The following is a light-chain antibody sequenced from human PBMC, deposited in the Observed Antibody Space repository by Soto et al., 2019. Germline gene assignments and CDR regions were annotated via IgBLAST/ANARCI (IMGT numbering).Light chain of an antibody. CDR3: QQYGSSPQWT. CDR1: QRVSSSY. CDR2: GAS. J-gene: IGKJ1*01. V-gene: IGKV3-20*01. Sequence: EIVLTQSPGTLSLSPGERATLSCRASQRVSSSYLAWYQQKPGQAPRLLIYGASSRAPGTQDRFSGSGFGTNFPLPISRLEPEDFAVYYCQQYGSSPQWTFGQGTKVEIK.